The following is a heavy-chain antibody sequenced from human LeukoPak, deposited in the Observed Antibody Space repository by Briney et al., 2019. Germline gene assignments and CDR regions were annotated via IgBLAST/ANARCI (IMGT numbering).Heavy chain of an antibody. J-gene: IGHJ3*02. D-gene: IGHD6-13*01. Sequence: SETLSLTCTVSGGSISSYYWSWIRQPAGKGLEWLGRIYTSGSTDYNPSLKSRVIMSVDTSRNQFSLKLSSVTAADTAVYYCARVVRVQQLIRSGSFDIWGQGTMVTVSS. V-gene: IGHV4-4*07. CDR3: ARVVRVQQLIRSGSFDI. CDR1: GGSISSYY. CDR2: IYTSGST.